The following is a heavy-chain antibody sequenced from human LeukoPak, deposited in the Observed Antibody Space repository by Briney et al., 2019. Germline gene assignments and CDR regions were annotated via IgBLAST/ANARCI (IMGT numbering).Heavy chain of an antibody. Sequence: SETLSLTCAVYGGSFSGYYWSWIRQPPGKGLEWIGEINHSGSTNYNPSLKSRVTISVDTSKNQFSLKLSSVTAADTAVYYCARGRSGWWQLFDYWGQGTLVTVSS. CDR1: GGSFSGYY. J-gene: IGHJ4*02. V-gene: IGHV4-34*01. CDR2: INHSGST. D-gene: IGHD6-19*01. CDR3: ARGRSGWWQLFDY.